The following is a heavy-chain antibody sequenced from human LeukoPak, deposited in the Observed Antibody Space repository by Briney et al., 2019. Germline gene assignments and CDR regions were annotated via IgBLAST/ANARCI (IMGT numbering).Heavy chain of an antibody. CDR1: GGSFSGYY. Sequence: SSETLSLTCAVYGGSFSGYYWSWIRQPPGKGLEWIGEINHSGSTNYNPSLKSRVTISVDTSKDQFSLKLSSVTAADTAVYYCARGARRMLGKGDRKNNYYMDVWGKGTTVTVSS. D-gene: IGHD3-16*01. V-gene: IGHV4-34*01. CDR3: ARGARRMLGKGDRKNNYYMDV. J-gene: IGHJ6*03. CDR2: INHSGST.